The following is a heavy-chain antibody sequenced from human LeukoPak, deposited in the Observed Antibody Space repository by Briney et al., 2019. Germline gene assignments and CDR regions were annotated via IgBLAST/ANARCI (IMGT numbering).Heavy chain of an antibody. CDR2: INPNSGGT. CDR1: GYTFTGYY. V-gene: IGHV1-2*02. Sequence: GSVTVSCKASGYTFTGYYMHWVRQAPGQGLEGMGWINPNSGGTNYAQKFPGRVTMTRDTSISTAYMELSRLRSDDTAVYYCARDRYNLNYSYNWFDPWGQGTLVTVSS. J-gene: IGHJ5*02. CDR3: ARDRYNLNYSYNWFDP. D-gene: IGHD1-7*01.